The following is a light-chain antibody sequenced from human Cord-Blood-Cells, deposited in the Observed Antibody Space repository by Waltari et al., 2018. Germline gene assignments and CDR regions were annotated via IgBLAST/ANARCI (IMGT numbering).Light chain of an antibody. Sequence: SYELTHPPSVSVAAGQTASTPCSADKLRVTEDCWHQQRPGQSPVLVIYQDSKRPSVIAERFSGSNAVNTATLTFSGTQARDEADYYIQTWDSSTGVFGTGTKVTVL. CDR3: QTWDSSTGV. CDR1: KLRVTE. V-gene: IGLV3-1*01. CDR2: QDS. J-gene: IGLJ1*01.